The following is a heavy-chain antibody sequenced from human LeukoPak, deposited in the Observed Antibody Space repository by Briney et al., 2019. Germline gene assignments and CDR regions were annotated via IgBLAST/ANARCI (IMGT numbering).Heavy chain of an antibody. CDR2: IYTSGST. D-gene: IGHD4-17*01. CDR3: ARVGDYGDSDGMDV. Sequence: SQTLSLTCTVSGGSISSGSYYWSWIRQPAGKGLEWIGRIYTSGSTNYNPSLKSRVTISVDTSKNQFSLKLSSVTAADTAVYYCARVGDYGDSDGMDVWGQGTTVTVSS. J-gene: IGHJ6*02. CDR1: GGSISSGSYY. V-gene: IGHV4-61*02.